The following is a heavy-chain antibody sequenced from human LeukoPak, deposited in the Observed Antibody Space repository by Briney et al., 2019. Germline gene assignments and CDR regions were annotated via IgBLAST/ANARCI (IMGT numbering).Heavy chain of an antibody. J-gene: IGHJ3*02. V-gene: IGHV3-7*01. CDR3: VRDSDYQRNYSVRYAHYDALDI. D-gene: IGHD3-16*01. CDR2: IKTDGSVK. Sequence: GGSLRLSCAASGFNFSTFWMAWIRQAPGKGLEWVANIKTDGSVKHYMDSMEGRFTISRDNAGSSLYLQINSLRAEDTALYYCVRDSDYQRNYSVRYAHYDALDIWGHGTMVTVSS. CDR1: GFNFSTFW.